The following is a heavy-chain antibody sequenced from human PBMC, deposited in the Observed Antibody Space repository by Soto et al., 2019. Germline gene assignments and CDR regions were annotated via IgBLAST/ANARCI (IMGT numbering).Heavy chain of an antibody. V-gene: IGHV3-23*01. D-gene: IGHD5-18*01. CDR1: GFTFSDFA. Sequence: EVQVLESGGGLVQPGGSLRLSCAATGFTFSDFAMSWVRQAPGKGLEWVSRIYGGGNGPHYADSVKGRVTISRDNSKNTLYLQMNSLRAEETAVYDCAKMEGRDTWAYSLDYWGQGTLVTVSS. CDR2: IYGGGNGP. CDR3: AKMEGRDTWAYSLDY. J-gene: IGHJ4*02.